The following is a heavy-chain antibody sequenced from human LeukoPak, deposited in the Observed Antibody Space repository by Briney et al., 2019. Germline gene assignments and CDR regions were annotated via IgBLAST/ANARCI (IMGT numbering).Heavy chain of an antibody. CDR2: ISSSSSII. CDR3: ARGDSSGYGPDH. D-gene: IGHD3-22*01. J-gene: IGHJ5*02. V-gene: IGHV3-48*02. CDR1: GFTFSSYR. Sequence: PGGSLRLSCAASGFTFSSYRMNWVRQAPGKGLEWVSYISSSSSIIYYADSVKGRFTISRDNAKNSLYLQMNSLRDEDTAVYYCARGDSSGYGPDHWGQGTLVTVSS.